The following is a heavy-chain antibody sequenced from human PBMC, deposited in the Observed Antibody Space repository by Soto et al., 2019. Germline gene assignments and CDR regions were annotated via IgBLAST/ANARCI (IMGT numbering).Heavy chain of an antibody. Sequence: ASVKVSCKASGYTFTSYDINWVRQATGQGLEWMGWMNPNSGNTGYAQKFQGRVTMTRNTSISTAYMELSSLRSEDTAVYYCARAADPYYDFWSGYYSTPFDYWGQGTLVTVSS. CDR1: GYTFTSYD. CDR3: ARAADPYYDFWSGYYSTPFDY. J-gene: IGHJ4*02. D-gene: IGHD3-3*01. V-gene: IGHV1-8*01. CDR2: MNPNSGNT.